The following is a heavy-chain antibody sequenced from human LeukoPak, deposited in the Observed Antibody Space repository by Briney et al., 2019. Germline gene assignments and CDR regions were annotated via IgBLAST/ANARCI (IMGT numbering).Heavy chain of an antibody. CDR2: IYTSGST. D-gene: IGHD6-19*01. CDR1: GGSISSGSYY. Sequence: PSQTLSLTCTVSGGSISSGSYYWSWIRQPAGKGLEWIGRIYTSGSTNYNPSLKSRVTISVDTSKNQFSLKLSSVTAADTAIYYCARHDMGVAVAGSFDCWGQGTVVTVSS. J-gene: IGHJ4*02. V-gene: IGHV4-61*02. CDR3: ARHDMGVAVAGSFDC.